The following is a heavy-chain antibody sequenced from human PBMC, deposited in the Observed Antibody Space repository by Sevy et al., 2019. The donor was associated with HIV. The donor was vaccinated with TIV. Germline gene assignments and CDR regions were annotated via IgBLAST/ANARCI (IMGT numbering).Heavy chain of an antibody. Sequence: GGSLRLSCAASGFTFDDYGMSWVRQAPGKGLEWVSGINWNGGSTGYADSVKGRFTISRDNAKNSLYLQMNSLRAEDTALYYRARVGWGAAPPSVAGTSDYYYGMDVWGQGTTVTVSS. CDR2: INWNGGST. D-gene: IGHD6-19*01. V-gene: IGHV3-20*04. J-gene: IGHJ6*02. CDR3: ARVGWGAAPPSVAGTSDYYYGMDV. CDR1: GFTFDDYG.